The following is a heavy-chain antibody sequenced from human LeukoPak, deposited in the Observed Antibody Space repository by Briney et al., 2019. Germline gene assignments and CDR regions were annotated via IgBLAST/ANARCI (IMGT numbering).Heavy chain of an antibody. Sequence: PGGSLRLSCAASGFTFSSYSMNWVRQAPGKGLEWVSSISSSSSYIYYADSVKGRFTISRDNAKNSLYLQMNSLRAEDTAVYYCAREPRRLYGAHGEYYYYMDVWGKGTTVTVSS. D-gene: IGHD4-17*01. CDR2: ISSSSSYI. CDR1: GFTFSSYS. J-gene: IGHJ6*03. V-gene: IGHV3-21*01. CDR3: AREPRRLYGAHGEYYYYMDV.